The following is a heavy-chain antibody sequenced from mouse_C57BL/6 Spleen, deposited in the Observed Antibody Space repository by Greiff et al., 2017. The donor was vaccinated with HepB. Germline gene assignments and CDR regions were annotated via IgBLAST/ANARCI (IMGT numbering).Heavy chain of an antibody. CDR2: IDPNSGGT. CDR1: GYTFTSYW. D-gene: IGHD1-1*01. CDR3: ARAPHITTVVGTSMDY. J-gene: IGHJ4*01. V-gene: IGHV1-72*01. Sequence: QVQLKQPGAELVKPGASVKLSCKASGYTFTSYWMHWVKQRPGRGLEWIGRIDPNSGGTKYNEKFKSKATLTVDKPSSTAYMQLSSLTSEDSAVYYCARAPHITTVVGTSMDYWGQGTSVTVSS.